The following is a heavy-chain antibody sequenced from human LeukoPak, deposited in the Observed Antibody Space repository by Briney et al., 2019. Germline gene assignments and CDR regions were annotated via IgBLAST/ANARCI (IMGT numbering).Heavy chain of an antibody. CDR2: IYHSGST. D-gene: IGHD3-22*01. CDR3: ARAYYYDSSGYYWDAFDI. CDR1: GGSISSSNW. Sequence: KPSGTLSLTCAVSGGSISSSNWWSWVSQPPGKWLEWIGEIYHSGSTNYNPSLKSRVTISVDKSKNQFSLKLSSVTAADTAVYYCARAYYYDSSGYYWDAFDIWGQGTMVTVSS. J-gene: IGHJ3*02. V-gene: IGHV4-4*02.